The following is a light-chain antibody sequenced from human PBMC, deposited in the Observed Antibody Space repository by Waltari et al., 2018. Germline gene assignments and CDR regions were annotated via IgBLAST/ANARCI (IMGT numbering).Light chain of an antibody. J-gene: IGKJ3*01. Sequence: DIQMTQSPSSLSASVGDRVTMTCRASQSITNYLSWYQHKLGEAPNLLVYDASTLVSGVPSRFNGSGSGTEFTLTISSLQPEDLATYYCLQTYSTLVFSFGPGTKVDL. V-gene: IGKV1-39*01. CDR1: QSITNY. CDR2: DAS. CDR3: LQTYSTLVFS.